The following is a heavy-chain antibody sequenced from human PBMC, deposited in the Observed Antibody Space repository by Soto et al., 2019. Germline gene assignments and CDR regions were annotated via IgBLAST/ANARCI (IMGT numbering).Heavy chain of an antibody. D-gene: IGHD6-13*01. Sequence: QVQLVQSGAEEKKPGASVKISCKASGYTLIDYAMHWVRQAPGQRPEWMGWINAGNGDTKYSQNFQGRVTITRDTSANTAYMDLSSLTSEDTAMFYCAREIAATGTSLDYWGQGTLVTVSS. CDR2: INAGNGDT. J-gene: IGHJ4*02. CDR1: GYTLIDYA. CDR3: AREIAATGTSLDY. V-gene: IGHV1-3*05.